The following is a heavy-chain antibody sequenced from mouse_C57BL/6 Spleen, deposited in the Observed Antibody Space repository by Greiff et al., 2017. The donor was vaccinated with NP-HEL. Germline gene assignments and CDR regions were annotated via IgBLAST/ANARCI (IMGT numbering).Heavy chain of an antibody. D-gene: IGHD1-1*01. CDR1: GYTFTSYT. Sequence: QVQLQQSGAELARPGASVKMSCKASGYTFTSYTMHWVKQRPGQGLEWIGYINPSSGYTKYNQKFKDKATLTADKSSSTAYMQLSSLTAEDSAVYYCARWATTVVASFDYWGQGTTLTVSS. J-gene: IGHJ2*01. CDR3: ARWATTVVASFDY. V-gene: IGHV1-4*01. CDR2: INPSSGYT.